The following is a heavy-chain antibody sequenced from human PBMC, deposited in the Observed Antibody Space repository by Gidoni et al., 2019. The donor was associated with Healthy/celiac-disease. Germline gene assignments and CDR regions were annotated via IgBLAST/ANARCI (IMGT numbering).Heavy chain of an antibody. D-gene: IGHD2-21*02. J-gene: IGHJ4*02. V-gene: IGHV4-34*01. CDR3: ARGRLVYGGNSVFVY. CDR1: GGSFSGYS. Sequence: QVQLQQWGAGLLKPSETLSLTCAVYGGSFSGYSWSWIRQPPGKGLEWIGEINHSGSTNYNPSLKSRVTISVDTSKNQFSLKLSSVTAADTAVYYCARGRLVYGGNSVFVYWGQGTLVTVSS. CDR2: INHSGST.